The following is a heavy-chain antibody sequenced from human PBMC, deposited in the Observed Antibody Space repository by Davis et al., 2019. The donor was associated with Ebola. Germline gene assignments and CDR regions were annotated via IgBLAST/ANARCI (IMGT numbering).Heavy chain of an antibody. J-gene: IGHJ4*02. CDR1: GYTFTTYG. V-gene: IGHV1-18*01. CDR3: ARALTYGSGNDH. Sequence: ASVKVSCKASGYTFTTYGISWVRQAPGQGLEWMGWISGYNGNTNYAQKLQGRVTMTTDTSTTTAYMDLRSLRSDDTAVYYCARALTYGSGNDHWGQGTLVTVSS. D-gene: IGHD3-10*01. CDR2: ISGYNGNT.